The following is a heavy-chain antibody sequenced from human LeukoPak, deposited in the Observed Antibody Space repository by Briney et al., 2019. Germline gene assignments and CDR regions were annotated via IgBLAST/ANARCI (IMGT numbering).Heavy chain of an antibody. V-gene: IGHV3-48*02. CDR1: GFTFSSYS. CDR2: ITASGSAM. D-gene: IGHD1-26*01. Sequence: GGSLRLSCAASGFTFSSYSMNWVRQAPGKGLEWVSDITASGSAMLYADSVKGRFTISRDNTKNSLYLQMNSLRDEDTAVYYCASSGSYRFDFEGWGNGTKVSASS. CDR3: ASSGSYRFDFEG. J-gene: IGHJ6*03.